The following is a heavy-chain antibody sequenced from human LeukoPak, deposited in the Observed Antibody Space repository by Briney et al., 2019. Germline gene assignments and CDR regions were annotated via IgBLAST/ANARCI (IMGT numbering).Heavy chain of an antibody. D-gene: IGHD3-10*01. Sequence: SETLSLTCTVSGGSISSYYRSWIRQPPGKGLEWIGYIYYSGSTNYNPSLKNRVTISVDTSKNQFSLKLSSVTAADTAVYYCARFGATVDAFDIWGQGTMVTVSS. CDR3: ARFGATVDAFDI. J-gene: IGHJ3*02. CDR2: IYYSGST. CDR1: GGSISSYY. V-gene: IGHV4-59*01.